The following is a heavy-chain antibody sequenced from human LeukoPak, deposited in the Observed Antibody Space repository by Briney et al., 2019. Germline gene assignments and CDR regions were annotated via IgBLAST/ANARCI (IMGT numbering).Heavy chain of an antibody. Sequence: GGSLRLSCAASGFTFSSYEMNWVRQAPGKGLEWVSYISSSGSTIYYADSVKGRFTISRDNAKNSLYLQMNSLRAEDTAVYYCAKVLIWTYGSGNYYKGAFDIWGQGTMVTVFS. CDR3: AKVLIWTYGSGNYYKGAFDI. D-gene: IGHD3-10*01. V-gene: IGHV3-48*03. CDR1: GFTFSSYE. J-gene: IGHJ3*02. CDR2: ISSSGSTI.